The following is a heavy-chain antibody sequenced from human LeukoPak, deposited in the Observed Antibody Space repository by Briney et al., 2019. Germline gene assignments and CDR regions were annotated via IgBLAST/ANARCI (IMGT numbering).Heavy chain of an antibody. CDR1: GFTFDDYA. Sequence: PGGSLRLSCTASGFTFDDYAMHWVRQVPGKGLEWVSGISWNSGRTDYADSVKGRFTISRDNAKNSLYLQMNSVRAEDMALYYCAKDMGCSSTGAFDIWGPGTMVSVSS. CDR3: AKDMGCSSTGAFDI. CDR2: ISWNSGRT. D-gene: IGHD2-2*01. J-gene: IGHJ3*02. V-gene: IGHV3-9*03.